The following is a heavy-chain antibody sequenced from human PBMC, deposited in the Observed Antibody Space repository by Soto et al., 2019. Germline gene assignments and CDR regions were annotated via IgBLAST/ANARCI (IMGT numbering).Heavy chain of an antibody. Sequence: GGSLRLSCAASGFSFGSYALSWVRQAPGKGLEWVSTISGSDGKTFYADSVKGRFSISRDTSQSTLYLQMNSLRADDTAMYYCAKDRRAGGNYGFYSDFWGQGALVTVSS. D-gene: IGHD1-7*01. CDR1: GFSFGSYA. J-gene: IGHJ4*02. CDR2: ISGSDGKT. V-gene: IGHV3-23*01. CDR3: AKDRRAGGNYGFYSDF.